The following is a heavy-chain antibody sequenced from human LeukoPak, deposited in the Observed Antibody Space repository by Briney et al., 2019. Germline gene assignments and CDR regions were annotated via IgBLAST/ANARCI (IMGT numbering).Heavy chain of an antibody. J-gene: IGHJ4*02. V-gene: IGHV3-21*06. CDR3: ARARCSGGTCYTYSSGWAFDY. Sequence: PGASLRLSCAASGFTFSSYSMNWVRQAPGKGLEWVSSISSGRSYIYYADSVKGRFTISRDNAENSLYLQMNSLRVEDTAVYYCARARCSGGTCYTYSSGWAFDYWGQGTLVTVSS. CDR2: ISSGRSYI. D-gene: IGHD2-15*01. CDR1: GFTFSSYS.